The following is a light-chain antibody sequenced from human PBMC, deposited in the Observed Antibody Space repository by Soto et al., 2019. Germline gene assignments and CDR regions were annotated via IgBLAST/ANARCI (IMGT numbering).Light chain of an antibody. Sequence: QSVLTQPASVSGSPGQSIAISCTGSSSDIGIYKYVSWYQQHPGKVPKLIIYEVTNRPSGVSNRFSGSKSGNTASLTISGLQAEDEADYYCTSYAGNDVYVFGTGNKV. CDR2: EVT. V-gene: IGLV2-14*01. CDR3: TSYAGNDVYV. J-gene: IGLJ1*01. CDR1: SSDIGIYKY.